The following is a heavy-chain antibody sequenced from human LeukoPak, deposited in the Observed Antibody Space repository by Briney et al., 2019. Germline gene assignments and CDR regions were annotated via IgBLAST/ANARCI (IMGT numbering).Heavy chain of an antibody. Sequence: TGGSLRLSCAASGFTVSSNYMGWVRQAPGKGLEWVSVIYSGGSTYYADSVKGRFTISRDNSKNTLYLQMNSLRAEDTAVYYCAKDLGYCTNGVCYTSYYFDYWGQGTLVTVSS. V-gene: IGHV3-66*02. CDR3: AKDLGYCTNGVCYTSYYFDY. CDR1: GFTVSSNY. D-gene: IGHD2-8*01. J-gene: IGHJ4*02. CDR2: IYSGGST.